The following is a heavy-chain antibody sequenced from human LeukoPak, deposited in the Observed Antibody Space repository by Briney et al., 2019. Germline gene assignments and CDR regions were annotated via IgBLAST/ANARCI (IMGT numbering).Heavy chain of an antibody. CDR1: GFTFSTYA. V-gene: IGHV3-23*01. CDR2: ISGSGGRT. D-gene: IGHD3-22*01. J-gene: IGHJ4*02. Sequence: GASLRLSCAASGFTFSTYAMSWVRQAPGKGLEWVSAISGSGGRTYYADSVKGRFTISRDNSKNTLYLQMNSLRAEDTAVYYCAKEGLSSGYFDYWGQGTLVTVSS. CDR3: AKEGLSSGYFDY.